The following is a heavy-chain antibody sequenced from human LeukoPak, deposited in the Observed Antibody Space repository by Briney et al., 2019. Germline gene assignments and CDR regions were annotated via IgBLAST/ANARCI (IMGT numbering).Heavy chain of an antibody. J-gene: IGHJ4*02. CDR3: ARDNPGTYDSSGYDY. D-gene: IGHD3-22*01. CDR2: INYSGST. V-gene: IGHV4-31*03. Sequence: SQTLSLTCTVSGGSISSGGYYWSWIRQHPGKGLEWIGYINYSGSTYYNPSLKSRVTISVDTSKNQFSLKLSSVTAADTAVYYCARDNPGTYDSSGYDYWGQGTLVTVSS. CDR1: GGSISSGGYY.